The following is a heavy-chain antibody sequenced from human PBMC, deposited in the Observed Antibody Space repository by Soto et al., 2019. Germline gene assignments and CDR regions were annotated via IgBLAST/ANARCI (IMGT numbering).Heavy chain of an antibody. Sequence: QVQLQESGPGLVKPSQTLSLTCTVSGGSISSGGYYWSWIRQHPGKGLEWIGYIYYSGSTYYNPSLKSRVTISVDTSKNQFSLKLSSVTAADTAVYYCARFKGTETYYDILTENWFDPWGQGTLVTVSS. CDR1: GGSISSGGYY. CDR3: ARFKGTETYYDILTENWFDP. CDR2: IYYSGST. V-gene: IGHV4-31*03. J-gene: IGHJ5*02. D-gene: IGHD3-9*01.